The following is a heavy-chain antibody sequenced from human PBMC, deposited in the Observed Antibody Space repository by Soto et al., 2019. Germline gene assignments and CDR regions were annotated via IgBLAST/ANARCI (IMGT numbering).Heavy chain of an antibody. Sequence: GASMKVSCKASGYTFTSYGISWVRQAPGQGLEWMGWISAYNGNTNYAQKLQGRVTMTTDTSTSTAYMELRSLRSDDTAVYYCARGDCSSTSCYALGMDVWGQGXTVTVYS. J-gene: IGHJ6*02. CDR2: ISAYNGNT. CDR1: GYTFTSYG. CDR3: ARGDCSSTSCYALGMDV. D-gene: IGHD2-2*01. V-gene: IGHV1-18*04.